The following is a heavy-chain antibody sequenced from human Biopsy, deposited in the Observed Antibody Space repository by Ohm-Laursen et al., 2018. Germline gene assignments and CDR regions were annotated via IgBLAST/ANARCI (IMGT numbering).Heavy chain of an antibody. CDR2: INHSGRT. V-gene: IGHV4-34*01. CDR1: GGSLSSYY. Sequence: TLSLTCTVSGGSLSSYYWSWIRQTLGKGLEWIGEINHSGRTNYNPSLKSRVTISVDASKNQFSLKVRSVTAADTAVYYCVRGVDYYDPYHYYALDVWGQGTTATVSS. CDR3: VRGVDYYDPYHYYALDV. J-gene: IGHJ6*02. D-gene: IGHD3-22*01.